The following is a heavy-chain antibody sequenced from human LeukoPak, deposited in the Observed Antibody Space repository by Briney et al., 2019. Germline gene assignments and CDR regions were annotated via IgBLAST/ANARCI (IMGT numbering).Heavy chain of an antibody. Sequence: GASVKVSCKASGYTFTGYYMHWVRQAPGQGLEWMGWINPNSGGTNYAQKFEGRVTITADKSTSTAYMELSSLTSEDTAVYYCARDPFNIAEDDTTHYYMDVWGKGTKVTVSS. D-gene: IGHD6-13*01. CDR1: GYTFTGYY. J-gene: IGHJ6*03. V-gene: IGHV1-2*02. CDR2: INPNSGGT. CDR3: ARDPFNIAEDDTTHYYMDV.